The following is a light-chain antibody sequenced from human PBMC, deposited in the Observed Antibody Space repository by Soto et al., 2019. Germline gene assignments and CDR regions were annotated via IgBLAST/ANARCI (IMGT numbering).Light chain of an antibody. CDR1: QSVSSSY. CDR2: GAS. Sequence: EIVLTQSPGTLSLSPGERATLSCRASQSVSSSYLAWYQQKPGQAPRLLIYGASSRATGIPDGFSGSGSGTDFTLTISRLEPEEFAVYYCHQYDSSPLTFGGGTKVEIK. V-gene: IGKV3-20*01. CDR3: HQYDSSPLT. J-gene: IGKJ4*01.